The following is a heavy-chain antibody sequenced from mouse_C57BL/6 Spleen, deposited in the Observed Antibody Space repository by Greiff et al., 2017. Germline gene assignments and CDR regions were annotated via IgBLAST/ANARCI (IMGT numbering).Heavy chain of an antibody. Sequence: DVKLVESGAELVRPGASVKLSCTASGFNIKDDYMHWVKQRPEQGLEWIGWIDPENGDTEYASKFQGKATITADTSSNTAYLQLSSLTSEDTAVYYCTTPAYYSNLYYFDYWGQGTTLTVSS. D-gene: IGHD2-5*01. CDR1: GFNIKDDY. V-gene: IGHV14-4*01. CDR3: TTPAYYSNLYYFDY. CDR2: IDPENGDT. J-gene: IGHJ2*01.